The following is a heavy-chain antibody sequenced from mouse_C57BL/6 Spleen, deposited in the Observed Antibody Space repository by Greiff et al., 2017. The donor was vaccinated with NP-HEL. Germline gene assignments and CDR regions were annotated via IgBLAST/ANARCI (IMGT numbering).Heavy chain of an antibody. V-gene: IGHV1-69*01. D-gene: IGHD1-1*01. CDR3: ARGSSYDYYAMDY. Sequence: VQLQQPGAELVMPGASVKLSCKASGYTFTSYWMHWVKQRPGQGLEWIGEIDPSDSYTNYNQKFKGKSTLTVDKSSSTAYMQLSSLTSEDSAVYYCARGSSYDYYAMDYWGQGTSVTVSS. J-gene: IGHJ4*01. CDR2: IDPSDSYT. CDR1: GYTFTSYW.